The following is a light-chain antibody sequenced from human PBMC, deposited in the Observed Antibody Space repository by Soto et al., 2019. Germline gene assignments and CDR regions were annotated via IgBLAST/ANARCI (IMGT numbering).Light chain of an antibody. CDR1: QSVGSN. Sequence: EIVMTQSPATLSVSPGKRATLSCRASQSVGSNLAWYQQKPGQAPRLLIYGASTRATGIPARFSGSGSGIEFTLTISSLQSEDFAIYFCQQYNNWPPDRTFGQGTKVEIK. J-gene: IGKJ1*01. CDR2: GAS. CDR3: QQYNNWPPDRT. V-gene: IGKV3-15*01.